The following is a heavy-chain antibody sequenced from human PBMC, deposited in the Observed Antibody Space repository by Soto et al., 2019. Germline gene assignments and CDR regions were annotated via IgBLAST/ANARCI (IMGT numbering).Heavy chain of an antibody. CDR1: GFTFSDYA. CDR3: AKGGRQWLVTSDFNY. CDR2: VSHDGRNT. V-gene: IGHV3-30*18. Sequence: VQLVESGGGVVQPGRSLRLSCAASGFTFSDYAMHWVLQAPGKGLEWVAVVSHDGRNTHYADSVKGRFTITRDSSKNTVSLEMTVLRAEDTAGDYCAKGGRQWLVTSDFNYWGQGALGTVSS. D-gene: IGHD6-19*01. J-gene: IGHJ4*02.